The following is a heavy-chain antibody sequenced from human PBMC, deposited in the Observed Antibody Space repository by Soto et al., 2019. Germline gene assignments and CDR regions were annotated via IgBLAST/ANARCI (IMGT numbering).Heavy chain of an antibody. CDR2: IWYDGSNK. CDR1: GFTFSSYG. Sequence: QVQLVESGGGVVQPGRSLRLSCAASGFTFSSYGMHWVRQAPGKGLEWVAVIWYDGSNKYYADSVKGRFTISRDNSKNTLYLQMNSLRAQDTAVYYCARDGGVIPLNWFDPWGQGTLVTVSS. J-gene: IGHJ5*02. V-gene: IGHV3-33*01. CDR3: ARDGGVIPLNWFDP. D-gene: IGHD2-8*02.